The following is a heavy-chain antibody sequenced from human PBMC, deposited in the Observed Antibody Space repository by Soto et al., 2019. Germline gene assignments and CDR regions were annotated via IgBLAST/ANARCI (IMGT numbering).Heavy chain of an antibody. Sequence: PSETLSLTCTVSGGSISSGDYYWSWIRQPPGKGLEWIGYIYYSGSTYYNPSLKSRVTISVDTSKNQFSLKLSSVTAADTAVYYCARVFGYSGYDHVMPYYYYGMDVWGQGTTVTVSS. D-gene: IGHD5-12*01. V-gene: IGHV4-30-4*01. J-gene: IGHJ6*02. CDR1: GGSISSGDYY. CDR2: IYYSGST. CDR3: ARVFGYSGYDHVMPYYYYGMDV.